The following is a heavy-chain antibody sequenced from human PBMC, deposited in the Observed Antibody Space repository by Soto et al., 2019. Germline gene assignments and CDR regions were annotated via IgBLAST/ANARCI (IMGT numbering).Heavy chain of an antibody. CDR1: GFTFSDYA. CDR2: ISNDGINE. Sequence: QVQVVESGGGVVQPGRSLRLSCAASGFTFSDYAMHWVRQAPGKGLEWVAVISNDGINEYYADSVEGRFTISRDNSRSTLYLQVNGLSADDTAVYYCAGGSAGHYHSGTILDWGQGTLVTVSS. V-gene: IGHV3-30-3*01. D-gene: IGHD3-10*01. CDR3: AGGSAGHYHSGTILD. J-gene: IGHJ4*02.